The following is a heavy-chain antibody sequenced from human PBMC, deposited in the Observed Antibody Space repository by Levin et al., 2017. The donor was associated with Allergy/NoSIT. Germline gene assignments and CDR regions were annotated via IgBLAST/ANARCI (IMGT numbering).Heavy chain of an antibody. CDR1: GLTFSSYG. D-gene: IGHD1-26*01. Sequence: GGSLRLSCVVSGLTFSSYGMHWVRQAPGKGLEWVAGISYDGKKINYADSVKGRFTISRDNSKNTAYLQMNSLRSEDTSVFYCAGVVGSTAYFDYWGQGNQVTVSS. CDR2: ISYDGKKI. CDR3: AGVVGSTAYFDY. V-gene: IGHV3-30*03. J-gene: IGHJ4*02.